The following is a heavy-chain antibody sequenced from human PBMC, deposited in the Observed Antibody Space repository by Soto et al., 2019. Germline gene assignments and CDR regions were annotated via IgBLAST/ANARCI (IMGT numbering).Heavy chain of an antibody. CDR2: TYPGDSDT. CDR3: ARSTPAAASYYYYGMDV. Sequence: GESLKISCKGSGYSFTSYWIGWVRQMPGKGLEWMGITYPGDSDTRYSPSFQGQVTISADKSISTAYLQWSSLKASDTAMYYCARSTPAAASYYYYGMDVWGQGTTVTVSS. J-gene: IGHJ6*02. CDR1: GYSFTSYW. D-gene: IGHD6-13*01. V-gene: IGHV5-51*01.